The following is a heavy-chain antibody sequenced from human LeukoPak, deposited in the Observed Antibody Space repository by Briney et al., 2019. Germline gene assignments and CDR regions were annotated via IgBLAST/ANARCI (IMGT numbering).Heavy chain of an antibody. Sequence: AESLKISCQNSGHRLATYWIACLRQMPGKGRQWMVIIYPEDSDTRYGPSFQGQVTISADKSIDTAYLQWNSLKTSDTAMYYCASTRDTLISAFDIWGQGTMVTVSS. J-gene: IGHJ3*02. V-gene: IGHV5-51*01. CDR2: IYPEDSDT. CDR1: GHRLATYW. CDR3: ASTRDTLISAFDI. D-gene: IGHD2-15*01.